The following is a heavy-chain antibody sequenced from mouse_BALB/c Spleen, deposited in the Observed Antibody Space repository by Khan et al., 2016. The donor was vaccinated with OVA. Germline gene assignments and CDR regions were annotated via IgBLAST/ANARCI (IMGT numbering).Heavy chain of an antibody. Sequence: VQLQESGAELAKPGASVKISCKASGYTFTTYWMHWVKQRPGQGLEWIGCIDTSTGYTEYNQKFKDKATFTIDKYSSTAYMQMSSLTSEASAAFYVTRKGVNGICAYWGQGTLVTVSA. V-gene: IGHV1-7*01. J-gene: IGHJ3*01. D-gene: IGHD2-5*01. CDR3: TRKGVNGICAY. CDR1: GYTFTTYW. CDR2: IDTSTGYT.